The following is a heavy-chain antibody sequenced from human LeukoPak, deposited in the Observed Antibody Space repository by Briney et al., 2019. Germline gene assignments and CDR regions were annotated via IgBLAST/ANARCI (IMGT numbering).Heavy chain of an antibody. CDR2: IKSKTDGGTT. Sequence: GGSLRLSCAASGFTFSDGWMNWVRQAPGKGLEWVGRIKSKTDGGTTDYAAPVKGRFTISRDDSKNTLYLQMNSLRAEDTAVYYCVVGITIFGVAHGGGFDWWGQGTLVTASS. D-gene: IGHD3-3*01. CDR3: VVGITIFGVAHGGGFDW. V-gene: IGHV3-15*01. J-gene: IGHJ4*02. CDR1: GFTFSDGW.